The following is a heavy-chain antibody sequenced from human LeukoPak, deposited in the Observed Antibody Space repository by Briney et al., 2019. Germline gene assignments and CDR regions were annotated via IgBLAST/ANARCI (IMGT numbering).Heavy chain of an antibody. CDR2: IYYSGST. D-gene: IGHD2-15*01. CDR3: ATPGYCSGGSCYVDFDY. Sequence: PSETLSLTCTVSGXSISSSSYYWGWIRQPPGKGLEWIGSIYYSGSTYYNPSLKSRVTISVDTSKNQFSLKLSSVTAADTAVYYCATPGYCSGGSCYVDFDYWGQGTLVTVSS. V-gene: IGHV4-39*01. CDR1: GXSISSSSYY. J-gene: IGHJ4*02.